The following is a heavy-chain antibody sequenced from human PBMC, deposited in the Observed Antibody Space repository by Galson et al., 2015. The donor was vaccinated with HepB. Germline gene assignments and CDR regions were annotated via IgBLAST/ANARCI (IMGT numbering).Heavy chain of an antibody. CDR3: AREVYSSSGAYFDY. CDR1: GFTFSDYY. V-gene: IGHV3-11*06. J-gene: IGHJ4*02. Sequence: SLRLSCAASGFTFSDYYMSWIRQAPGKGLEWVSYISSSSSYTNYADSVKGRFTISRDNAKNSLYLQMNSLRAEDTAVYYCAREVYSSSGAYFDYWGQGTLVTVSS. D-gene: IGHD6-6*01. CDR2: ISSSSSYT.